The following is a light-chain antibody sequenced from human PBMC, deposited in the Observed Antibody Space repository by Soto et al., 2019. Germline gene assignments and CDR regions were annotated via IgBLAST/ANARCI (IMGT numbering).Light chain of an antibody. CDR2: AAS. CDR1: QSITIY. Sequence: DFQRTQTPSTRSAVFGDRVIRTCRASQSITIYLAWYQQKPGKVPKLLIYAASSLQRGVPSRFSGSGSGTEFTLTISSLQPEDFATYYCQQHNTYPWTFGQGTKVDIK. CDR3: QQHNTYPWT. V-gene: IGKV1-5*01. J-gene: IGKJ1*01.